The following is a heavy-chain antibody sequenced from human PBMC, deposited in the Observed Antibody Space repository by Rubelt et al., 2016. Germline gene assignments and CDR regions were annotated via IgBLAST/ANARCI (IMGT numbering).Heavy chain of an antibody. D-gene: IGHD2-2*02. CDR2: INSDGSST. J-gene: IGHJ3*02. CDR1: GFTFSSYW. CDR3: ARSGPDVVVPAAIRVEGDAFDI. V-gene: IGHV3-74*01. Sequence: EVQLVESGGGLVQPGGSLRLSCAASGFTFSSYWMHWVRQAPGKGLVWVSRINSDGSSTSYADSVKARFTMARDNAKNTRYLQRNSLGAEDTAVYYCARSGPDVVVPAAIRVEGDAFDIWGQGTMVTVSS.